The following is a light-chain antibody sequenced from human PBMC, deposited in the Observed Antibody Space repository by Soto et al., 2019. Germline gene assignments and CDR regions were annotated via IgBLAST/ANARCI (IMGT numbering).Light chain of an antibody. CDR2: EVT. Sequence: QSALTQPASVSGSPGQSITISCSGFSSDVGDYNYVSWYQQHAGKVPKLIIYEVTNRPLGVSSRFSGSKSGYTASLTISGLQTDDEADYYCSSYTSRSTRVFGTGTKLTVL. V-gene: IGLV2-14*01. J-gene: IGLJ1*01. CDR1: SSDVGDYNY. CDR3: SSYTSRSTRV.